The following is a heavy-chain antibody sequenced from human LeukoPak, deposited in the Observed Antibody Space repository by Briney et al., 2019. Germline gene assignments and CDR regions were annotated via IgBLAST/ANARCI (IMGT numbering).Heavy chain of an antibody. CDR1: GFTFSSYG. CDR3: ATLEFYSDGRGYPDY. J-gene: IGHJ4*02. Sequence: QTGGSLRLSCAASGFTFSSYGMHWVRQAPGKGLEWVAFIRYDGSNKYYADSVKGRFTISRDNSKNTLYLQMNSLRAEDTAVYFCATLEFYSDGRGYPDYWGQGTLVTVSS. D-gene: IGHD3-22*01. CDR2: IRYDGSNK. V-gene: IGHV3-30*02.